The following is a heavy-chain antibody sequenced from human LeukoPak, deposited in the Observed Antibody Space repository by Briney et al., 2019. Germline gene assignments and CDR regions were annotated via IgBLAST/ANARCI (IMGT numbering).Heavy chain of an antibody. CDR2: IYYSGST. CDR1: GGSISSSSYY. V-gene: IGHV4-39*01. J-gene: IGHJ1*01. Sequence: ASETLSLTCTVSGGSISSSSYYWGWIRQPPGKGLEWIGSIYYSGSTYYNPSLKSRVTISVDTSKNQFSLKLSSVPAADTAVYYCARHIGYKTYFQHWGQGTLVTVSS. CDR3: ARHIGYKTYFQH. D-gene: IGHD2-2*02.